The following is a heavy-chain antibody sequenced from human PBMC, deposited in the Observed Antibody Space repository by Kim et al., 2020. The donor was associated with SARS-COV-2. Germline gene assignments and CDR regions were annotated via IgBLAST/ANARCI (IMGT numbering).Heavy chain of an antibody. J-gene: IGHJ6*02. D-gene: IGHD2-21*01. V-gene: IGHV1-69*13. CDR3: ARVGVVIGGDYYYYGMDV. CDR2: IIPIFGTA. CDR1: GGTFSSYA. Sequence: SVKVSCKASGGTFSSYAISWVRQAPGQGLEWMGGIIPIFGTANYAQKFQGRVTITADESTSTAYMELSSLRSEDTAVYYCARVGVVIGGDYYYYGMDVWGQGSTVTVSS.